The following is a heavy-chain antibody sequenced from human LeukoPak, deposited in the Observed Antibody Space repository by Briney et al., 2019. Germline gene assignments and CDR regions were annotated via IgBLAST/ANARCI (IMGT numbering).Heavy chain of an antibody. Sequence: SETLSLTCAVYGGSFSGYYWSWIRQPPGKGLEWIGEINHSGSTNYNPSLKSRVTISVDTSKNQFSLKLSSVTAADTAVYYCARDRVQGGDDFWSGYYGWFDPWGQGTLVTVSS. D-gene: IGHD3-3*01. J-gene: IGHJ5*02. CDR1: GGSFSGYY. CDR3: ARDRVQGGDDFWSGYYGWFDP. V-gene: IGHV4-34*01. CDR2: INHSGST.